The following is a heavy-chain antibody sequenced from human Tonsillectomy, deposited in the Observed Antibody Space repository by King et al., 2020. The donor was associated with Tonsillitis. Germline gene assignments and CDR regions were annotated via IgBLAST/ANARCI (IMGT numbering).Heavy chain of an antibody. CDR3: AGETEMTIRWFDP. V-gene: IGHV1-69*01. Sequence: VQLVESGAEVKKPGSSVTVSCKASGGTFSSYAINWVRQAPGQGLEWMGGIIAIFGRPNYAQKFQGRVTITADESTSTVYMELSSLRSEDTAVYYCAGETEMTIRWFDPWGQGTLVTVSS. J-gene: IGHJ5*02. D-gene: IGHD5-24*01. CDR2: IIAIFGRP. CDR1: GGTFSSYA.